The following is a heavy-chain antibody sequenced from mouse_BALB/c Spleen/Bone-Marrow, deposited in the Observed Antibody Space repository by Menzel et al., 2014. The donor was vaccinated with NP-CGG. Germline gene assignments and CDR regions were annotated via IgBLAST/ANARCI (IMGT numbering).Heavy chain of an antibody. CDR2: IDPYDSET. V-gene: IGHV1-52*01. CDR1: GYTLTSYW. Sequence: VQLQQSGAELVRPGASVQLSCKASGYTLTSYWMSWVKQRPVQGLEWIGRIDPYDSETDYNQKFKDKAILTVDKSSSTAYMQLSSLTSEDSAVYYCARWDHFHWFFDVWGAGTTVTVSS. J-gene: IGHJ1*01. D-gene: IGHD1-2*01. CDR3: ARWDHFHWFFDV.